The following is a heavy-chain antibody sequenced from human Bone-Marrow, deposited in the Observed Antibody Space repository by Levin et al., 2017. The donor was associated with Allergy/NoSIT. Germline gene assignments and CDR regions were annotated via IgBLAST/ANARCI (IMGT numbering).Heavy chain of an antibody. CDR2: ISYDGSNK. D-gene: IGHD6-13*01. CDR3: ARDKTPPAGTRCNWFDP. CDR1: GFTFSSYA. J-gene: IGHJ5*02. V-gene: IGHV3-30-3*01. Sequence: GGSLRLSCAASGFTFSSYAMHWVRQAPGKGLEWVAVISYDGSNKYYADSVKGRFTISRDNSKNTLYLQMNSLRAEDTAVYYCARDKTPPAGTRCNWFDPWGQGTLVTVSS.